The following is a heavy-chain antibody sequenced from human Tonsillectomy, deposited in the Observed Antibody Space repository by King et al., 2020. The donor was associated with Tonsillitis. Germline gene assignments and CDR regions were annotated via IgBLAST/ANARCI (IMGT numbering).Heavy chain of an antibody. Sequence: DVQLVESGGGLVKPGGSLRLSCASSVFTFNSYTMLLVRQAPGKGLDWVSSSSTRCSNMYYADSVKGRFTLSRENAKNSLFLLMNSLRAEDTAVYYCAKERQRTTSFDYWGQGTLVTVSS. V-gene: IGHV3-21*01. CDR2: SSTRCSNM. D-gene: IGHD2/OR15-2a*01. J-gene: IGHJ4*02. CDR1: VFTFNSYT. CDR3: AKERQRTTSFDY.